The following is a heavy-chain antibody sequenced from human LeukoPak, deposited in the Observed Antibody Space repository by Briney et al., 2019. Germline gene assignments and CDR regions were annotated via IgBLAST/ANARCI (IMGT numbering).Heavy chain of an antibody. CDR3: ARGGYVWGSYRSLTYFDY. CDR2: INPNSGGT. V-gene: IGHV1-2*06. Sequence: ASVNVSCKASGYTFTGYYMHWVRQAPGQGLEWMGRINPNSGGTNCAQKFQGRVTMTRDTSISTAYMELSRLRSDDTAVYYCARGGYVWGSYRSLTYFDYWGQGTLVTVSS. J-gene: IGHJ4*02. CDR1: GYTFTGYY. D-gene: IGHD3-16*02.